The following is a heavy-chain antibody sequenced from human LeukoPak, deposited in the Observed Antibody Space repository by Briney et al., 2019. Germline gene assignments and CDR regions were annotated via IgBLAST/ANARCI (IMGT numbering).Heavy chain of an antibody. Sequence: GGSLRLSCAASGFTFSSYAMSWVRQAPGKGLEWVSAISGSGGSTYYADSVKGRFTISRDNAQNSLYLQMNSLRAEDTAVYYCARDIRSSGWPFDYWGQGTLVTVSS. D-gene: IGHD6-19*01. V-gene: IGHV3-23*01. CDR1: GFTFSSYA. CDR3: ARDIRSSGWPFDY. CDR2: ISGSGGST. J-gene: IGHJ4*02.